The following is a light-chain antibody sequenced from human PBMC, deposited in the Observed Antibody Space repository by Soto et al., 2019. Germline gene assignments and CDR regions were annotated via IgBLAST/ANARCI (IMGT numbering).Light chain of an antibody. CDR1: QSISSSY. CDR3: QQYGSSPIT. V-gene: IGKV3-20*01. CDR2: GAS. J-gene: IGKJ5*01. Sequence: EIVLTQSPGTLSLSPGERATLSCRASQSISSSYLAWYQQKPGQGPRLLIYGASSGATGIPDRFSGSGSGTDFTLTISRLEPEDFAVFYCQQYGSSPITFGQGTRLEIK.